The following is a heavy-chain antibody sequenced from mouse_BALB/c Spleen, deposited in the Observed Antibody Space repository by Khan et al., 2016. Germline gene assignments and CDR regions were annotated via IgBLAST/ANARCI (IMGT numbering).Heavy chain of an antibody. J-gene: IGHJ3*01. CDR1: GYSITSDYA. Sequence: EVQLQESGPGLVKPSQSLSLTCTVTGYSITSDYAWNWIRQFPGNKLEWMGYISYSGSTSYNPSLKSRISITRDTSKKQFFLRWNSVTTEDTATYYFAEELGWFAYWGQGTLVTVSA. V-gene: IGHV3-2*02. CDR3: AEELGWFAY. D-gene: IGHD4-1*01. CDR2: ISYSGST.